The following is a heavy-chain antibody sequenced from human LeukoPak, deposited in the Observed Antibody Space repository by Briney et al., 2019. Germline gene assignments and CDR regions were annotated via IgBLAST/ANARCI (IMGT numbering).Heavy chain of an antibody. D-gene: IGHD6-19*01. J-gene: IGHJ4*02. CDR1: GFTFSSYA. CDR3: ASSSSGWEYYFDY. V-gene: IGHV3-23*01. Sequence: GGSLRLSCAASGFTFSSYAMSWVRQAPGKGLEWVSAISGSGGSTYYADSVKGRFAISRDNSKNTLYLQMNSLRAEDTAVYYCASSSSGWEYYFDYWGQGTLVTVSS. CDR2: ISGSGGST.